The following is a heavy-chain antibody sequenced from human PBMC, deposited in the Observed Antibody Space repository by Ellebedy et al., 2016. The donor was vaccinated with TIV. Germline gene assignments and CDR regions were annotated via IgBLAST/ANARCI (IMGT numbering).Heavy chain of an antibody. Sequence: GESLKISXAASGFTFSSHAMSWVRQAPGKGLEWVSGISGSGSRTYYADSVKGRFTISRDNGKNSLYLQMNSLRGEDTAVYYCAGEVGGGGAYWGQGTLVTVSS. CDR1: GFTFSSHA. J-gene: IGHJ4*02. V-gene: IGHV3-23*01. CDR3: AGEVGGGGAY. CDR2: ISGSGSRT. D-gene: IGHD2-21*01.